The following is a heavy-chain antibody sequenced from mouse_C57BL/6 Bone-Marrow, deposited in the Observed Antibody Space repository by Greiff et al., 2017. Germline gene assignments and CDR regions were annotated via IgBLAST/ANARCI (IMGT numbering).Heavy chain of an antibody. D-gene: IGHD2-2*01. V-gene: IGHV1-69*01. CDR3: ARDGYDGAWFAY. CDR1: GYTFTSYW. J-gene: IGHJ3*01. CDR2: IDPSDSYT. Sequence: QVQLQQPGAELVMPGASVKLSCKASGYTFTSYWMHWVKQRPGQGLEWIGEIDPSDSYTNYNQTFKGKSTLTVDKSSSTAYMQLSSLTSEDSAVYYCARDGYDGAWFAYWGQGTLVTVSA.